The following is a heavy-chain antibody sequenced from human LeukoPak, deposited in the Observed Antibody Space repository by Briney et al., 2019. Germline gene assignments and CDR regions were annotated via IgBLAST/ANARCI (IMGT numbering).Heavy chain of an antibody. D-gene: IGHD3-9*01. CDR2: INWNGGST. V-gene: IGHV3-20*04. CDR1: GFTFDGYG. Sequence: GGSLRLSCAASGFTFDGYGMSWVRQAPGKGLEWVSGINWNGGSTGYADSVKGRFTISRDNSKNTLFLQMNTLGAEDAALYYCAKGYDILTGYFFDYWGQGTLVTVSS. CDR3: AKGYDILTGYFFDY. J-gene: IGHJ4*02.